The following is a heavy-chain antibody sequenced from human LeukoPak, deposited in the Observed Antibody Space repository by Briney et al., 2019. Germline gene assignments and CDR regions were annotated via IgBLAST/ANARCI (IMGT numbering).Heavy chain of an antibody. D-gene: IGHD3-22*01. J-gene: IGHJ2*01. CDR2: VNQSGST. CDR3: ARDSNYYDSSGYFDYWYFDL. Sequence: SETLSLTCAVYGGSFSGYYWSWIRQPPGKGLEWIGEVNQSGSTNYNPSLKSRVSISVDTSKNQFSLKLSSVTAADTAVYYCARDSNYYDSSGYFDYWYFDLWGRGTLVTVSS. V-gene: IGHV4-34*01. CDR1: GGSFSGYY.